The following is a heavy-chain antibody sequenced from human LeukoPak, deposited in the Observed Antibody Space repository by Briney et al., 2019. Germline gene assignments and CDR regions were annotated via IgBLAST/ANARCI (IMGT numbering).Heavy chain of an antibody. CDR3: AGRVGDYYYYMDV. J-gene: IGHJ6*03. D-gene: IGHD2-15*01. CDR1: GFTFSSYG. Sequence: GGSLRLSSAASGFTFSSYGMHWVRQAPGKGLEWVAFIRYDGSNKYYADSVKGRFTISRDNSKNTLYLQMNSLRAEDTAVYYCAGRVGDYYYYMDVWGKGTTVTVSS. CDR2: IRYDGSNK. V-gene: IGHV3-30*02.